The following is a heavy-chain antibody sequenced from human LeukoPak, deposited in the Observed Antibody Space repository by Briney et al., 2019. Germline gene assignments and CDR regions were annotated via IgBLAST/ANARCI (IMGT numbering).Heavy chain of an antibody. CDR3: ARRASYDCSGYFMDV. Sequence: GESLKISCKGSGYTFTTYWIAWVRQMPGKGLEWMGIIYPSDSDTGYSPSFQGQVTISADKSISTAYLQWSSLKASDAALYYCARRASYDCSGYFMDVWGKGTTVTVSS. V-gene: IGHV5-51*01. CDR2: IYPSDSDT. D-gene: IGHD4-11*01. J-gene: IGHJ6*03. CDR1: GYTFTTYW.